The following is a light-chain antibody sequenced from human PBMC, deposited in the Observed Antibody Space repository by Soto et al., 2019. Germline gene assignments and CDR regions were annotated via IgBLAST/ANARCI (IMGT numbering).Light chain of an antibody. V-gene: IGLV3-9*01. CDR3: QVWDSSTGV. CDR1: NIGSKN. CDR2: RDS. J-gene: IGLJ1*01. Sequence: SYELTQPLSVSVALGQTAGITCGGNNIGSKNVHWYQQKPGQAPVLVIYRDSNRPSGIPERFSGSNSGNTATLTISRAQAGDEADYYCQVWDSSTGVFGTGTKLTVL.